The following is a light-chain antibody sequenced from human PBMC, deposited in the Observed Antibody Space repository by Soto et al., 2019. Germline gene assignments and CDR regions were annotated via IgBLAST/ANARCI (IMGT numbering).Light chain of an antibody. J-gene: IGLJ2*01. CDR1: SRDVGGYNY. CDR2: DVS. CDR3: SSYASSFTLV. Sequence: QSALTQPASVSGSPGQSITISCTGTSRDVGGYNYVSWYQQHPGNAPKVMIYDVSARHSVVSNRFYGSKSGNTASLTISGRQADDEADYYCSSYASSFTLVFGGGTKLTVL. V-gene: IGLV2-14*03.